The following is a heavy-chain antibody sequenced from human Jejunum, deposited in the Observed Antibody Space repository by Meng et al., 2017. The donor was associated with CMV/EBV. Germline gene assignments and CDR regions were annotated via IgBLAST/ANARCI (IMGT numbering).Heavy chain of an antibody. D-gene: IGHD3-3*01. CDR1: GGSITTGRNF. CDR3: ARLLWSGDVYFDY. Sequence: SGGSITTGRNFWTWIRQHPGKGLEWIGHIYYFRGGTNYNPSFKSRVTISMDTSKNQFSLKLTSVTAADTAVYYCARLLWSGDVYFDYWGQGTLVTVSS. V-gene: IGHV4-31*02. CDR2: IYYFRGGT. J-gene: IGHJ4*02.